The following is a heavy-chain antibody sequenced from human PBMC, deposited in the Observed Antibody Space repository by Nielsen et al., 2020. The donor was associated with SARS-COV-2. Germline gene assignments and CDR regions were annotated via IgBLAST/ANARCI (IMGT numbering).Heavy chain of an antibody. V-gene: IGHV4-30-4*01. CDR2: IYYSGST. CDR1: GGSISSGDYY. D-gene: IGHD3-3*01. CDR3: ARERVGGITIFGVVTRYGMDV. J-gene: IGHJ6*02. Sequence: SETLSLTCTVSGGSISSGDYYRSWIRQPPGKGLEWIGYIYYSGSTYYNPSLKSRVTISVDTSKNQFSLKLSSVTAADTALYYCARERVGGITIFGVVTRYGMDVWGQGTTVTVSS.